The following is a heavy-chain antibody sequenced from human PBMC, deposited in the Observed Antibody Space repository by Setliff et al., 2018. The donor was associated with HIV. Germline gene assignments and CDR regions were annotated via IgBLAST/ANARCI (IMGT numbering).Heavy chain of an antibody. CDR3: ARSPPGIAVAGLLDY. J-gene: IGHJ4*02. CDR2: IYHSGST. D-gene: IGHD6-19*01. V-gene: IGHV4-38-2*02. CDR1: GCSISSGYY. Sequence: SETLSLTCTVSGCSISSGYYWGWIRQPPGKGLEWIGSIYHSGSTYYNPSLKSRVTISVDTSKNQFSLKLSSVTAADTAVYYCARSPPGIAVAGLLDYWGQGTLVTVSS.